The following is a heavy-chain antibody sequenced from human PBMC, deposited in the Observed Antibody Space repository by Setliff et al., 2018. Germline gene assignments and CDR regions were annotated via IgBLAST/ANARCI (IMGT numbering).Heavy chain of an antibody. Sequence: GASVKVSCKASGGPLNSYSFSWVRQAPGQGLEWMGGIIPIFGTANYAQKFQGRVTITADKSTSTAYMELRSLRSDDTAVYYCARNEGGRSWRITMVRGVPDSWFDPWGQGTLVTVSS. CDR2: IIPIFGTA. CDR1: GGPLNSYS. J-gene: IGHJ5*02. V-gene: IGHV1-69*06. CDR3: ARNEGGRSWRITMVRGVPDSWFDP. D-gene: IGHD3-10*01.